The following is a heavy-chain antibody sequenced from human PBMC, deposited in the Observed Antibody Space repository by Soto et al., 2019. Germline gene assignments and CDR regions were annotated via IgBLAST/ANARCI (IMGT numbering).Heavy chain of an antibody. J-gene: IGHJ4*02. D-gene: IGHD2-21*02. CDR2: RRYGGSNK. V-gene: IGHV3-33*01. CDR3: ARSGDNHNVLDY. CDR1: GFTFSSYG. Sequence: PGGSLRLSCAASGFTFSSYGMHWVRQAPGKGLEWVADRRYGGSNKYYADSVKGRFTVSRDNTKNSLYLQMNSLRAEDTAVYYCARSGDNHNVLDYWGPGTPVTVSS.